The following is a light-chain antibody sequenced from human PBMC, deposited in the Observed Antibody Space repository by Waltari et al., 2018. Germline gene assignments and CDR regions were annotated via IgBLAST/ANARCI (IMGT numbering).Light chain of an antibody. CDR2: GGS. V-gene: IGKV3-20*01. CDR3: QQYGSSPSIT. CDR1: QSVSSNY. Sequence: ETVLTQSPGTLSLSLGERASLSCRASQSVSSNYFAWYQQRPGQAPRLLIYGGSSRADGIPDRFSGSGSGTDFTLTISRLEPEDFAVYYCQQYGSSPSITFGQGTRLEIK. J-gene: IGKJ5*01.